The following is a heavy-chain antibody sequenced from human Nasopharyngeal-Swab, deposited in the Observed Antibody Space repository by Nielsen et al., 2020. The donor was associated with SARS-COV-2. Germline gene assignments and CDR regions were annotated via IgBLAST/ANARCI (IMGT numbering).Heavy chain of an antibody. J-gene: IGHJ3*02. CDR3: ARQYQNYFGSGDYHGAFDI. V-gene: IGHV5-10-1*01. CDR2: VDPSDSYT. D-gene: IGHD3-10*01. Sequence: GESLKISCEGSGYSFSNYWISWVHQVPGKGLEWMGKVDPSDSYTDYSPSLRGHVTISVDRSISTAYLQWSSLKASDTAMYYCARQYQNYFGSGDYHGAFDIWGQGTMVTVSS. CDR1: GYSFSNYW.